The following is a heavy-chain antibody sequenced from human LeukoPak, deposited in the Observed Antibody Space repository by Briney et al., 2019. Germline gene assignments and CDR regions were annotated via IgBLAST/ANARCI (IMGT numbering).Heavy chain of an antibody. CDR2: IKQDGSEK. V-gene: IGHV3-7*01. J-gene: IGHJ4*02. CDR3: AREKYNWSDDLNYFDY. Sequence: GGSLRLSCAASGFTFSSYWMSWVRQAPGKGLEWVANIKQDGSEKYYVDSVKGRFTISRDNAKNSLYLQMNSLRAEDTAVYYCAREKYNWSDDLNYFDYWGQGTLVTVSS. D-gene: IGHD1-1*01. CDR1: GFTFSSYW.